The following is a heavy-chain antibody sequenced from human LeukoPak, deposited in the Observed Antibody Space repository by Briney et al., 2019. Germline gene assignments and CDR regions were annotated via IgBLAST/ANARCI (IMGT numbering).Heavy chain of an antibody. V-gene: IGHV3-48*03. CDR2: ISSSGSTI. CDR3: ARGDMVRGVIILDYYGMDV. D-gene: IGHD3-10*01. CDR1: GFTFSSYE. Sequence: PGGSLRLSCAASGFTFSSYEMNWVRQAPGKGLEWVSYISSSGSTIYYADSVKGRFTISRDNAKNSLYLQMNSLRAEDTAVYYCARGDMVRGVIILDYYGMDVWGQGTTATVSS. J-gene: IGHJ6*02.